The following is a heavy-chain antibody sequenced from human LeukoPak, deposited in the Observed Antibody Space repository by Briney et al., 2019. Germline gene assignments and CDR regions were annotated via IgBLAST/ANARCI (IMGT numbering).Heavy chain of an antibody. V-gene: IGHV3-64*01. Sequence: PGGSLRLSCAASGFTFSSYAMDWVRQAPGKGLEYVSAISSNGGSTYYANSVKGRFTISRDNSKNTLYLQMGSLRAEDMAVYYCARDREGATDYWGQGTLVTVSS. CDR3: ARDREGATDY. D-gene: IGHD1-26*01. CDR1: GFTFSSYA. J-gene: IGHJ4*02. CDR2: ISSNGGST.